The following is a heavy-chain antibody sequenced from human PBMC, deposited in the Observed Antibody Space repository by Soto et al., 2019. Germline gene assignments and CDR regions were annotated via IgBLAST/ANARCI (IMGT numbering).Heavy chain of an antibody. CDR1: GGSISSGGYS. V-gene: IGHV4-30-2*01. D-gene: IGHD3-10*01. CDR2: IYHSGST. CDR3: ARAGHYGSGSYYNGLNFDY. J-gene: IGHJ4*02. Sequence: KPSETLSLTCAVSGGSISSGGYSWSWIRQPPGKGLEWIGYIYHSGSTYYNPSLKSRVTISVDRSKNQFSLKLSSVTAADTAVYYCARAGHYGSGSYYNGLNFDYWGQGTLVTVSS.